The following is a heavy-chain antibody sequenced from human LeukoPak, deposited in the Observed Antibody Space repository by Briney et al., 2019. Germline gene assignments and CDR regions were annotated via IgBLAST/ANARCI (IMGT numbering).Heavy chain of an antibody. V-gene: IGHV4-39*07. CDR1: GGSISSSSYY. J-gene: IGHJ3*02. Sequence: PSETLSLTCTVSGGSISSSSYYWGWIRQPPGKGLEWVGSIYYSGSTYYNPSLKSRVTMSVDTSKNQFSLKLSSVTAADTAVYYCASHSDDAFDIWGQGTMVTVSS. CDR3: ASHSDDAFDI. D-gene: IGHD6-13*01. CDR2: IYYSGST.